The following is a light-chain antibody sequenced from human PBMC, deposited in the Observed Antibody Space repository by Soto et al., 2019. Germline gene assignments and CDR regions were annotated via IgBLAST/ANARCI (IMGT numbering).Light chain of an antibody. J-gene: IGKJ1*01. V-gene: IGKV1-5*03. Sequence: RLTQSPATLSASVGDRDTIICRASQSISSCLAWYQQKRGKAPKLLISNASNIDSGVPSRFSGSGSGTDFTLTISRLEPEDFAVYFCQQYSSSPLTFGRGTKVDI. CDR2: NAS. CDR1: QSISSC. CDR3: QQYSSSPLT.